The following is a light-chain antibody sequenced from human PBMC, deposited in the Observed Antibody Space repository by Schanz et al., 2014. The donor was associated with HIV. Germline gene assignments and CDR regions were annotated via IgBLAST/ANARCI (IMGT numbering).Light chain of an antibody. CDR3: QQYYSYPPLT. CDR2: ATS. V-gene: IGKV1-9*01. CDR1: QGFGSY. Sequence: DIQLTQSPSFLSASVGDRITITCRASQGFGSYLAWYQQKPGKAPKLLIYATSTLQNGVPSRFSGSGSGTDFTLTISCLQSEDFATYYCQQYYSYPPLTFGGGTKVEIK. J-gene: IGKJ4*01.